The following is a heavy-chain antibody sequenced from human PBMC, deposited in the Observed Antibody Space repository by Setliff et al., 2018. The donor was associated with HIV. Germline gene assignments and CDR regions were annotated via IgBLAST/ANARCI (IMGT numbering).Heavy chain of an antibody. CDR2: IYTSGST. V-gene: IGHV4-61*09. J-gene: IGHJ4*02. D-gene: IGHD1-1*01. CDR3: ARAREGWKPFAFDY. Sequence: PSETLSLTCSVSGGSISSGGYYWSWIRQHPGKGLEWIGHIYTSGSTNYNPSLKSRVSISIDTSKNQFSLKVNSVTAADTAVYYCARAREGWKPFAFDYWGQGTLVTVSS. CDR1: GGSISSGGYY.